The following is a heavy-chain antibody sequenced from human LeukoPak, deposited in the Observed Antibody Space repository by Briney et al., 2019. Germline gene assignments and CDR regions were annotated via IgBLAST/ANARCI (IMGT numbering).Heavy chain of an antibody. CDR2: ISYDGSNK. Sequence: PGGSLRLSCAASGFTFSSYAMHWVRQAPGKGLEWVAVISYDGSNKYYADSVKGRFTISRDNSKNTLYLQMNSLRAEDTAVYYCATYSSSWENFDYWGQGTLVTVSS. CDR1: GFTFSSYA. D-gene: IGHD6-13*01. V-gene: IGHV3-30-3*01. CDR3: ATYSSSWENFDY. J-gene: IGHJ4*02.